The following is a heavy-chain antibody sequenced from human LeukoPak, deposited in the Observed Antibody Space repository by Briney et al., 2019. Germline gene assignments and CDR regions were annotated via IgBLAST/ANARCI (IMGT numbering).Heavy chain of an antibody. Sequence: SQTLSLTCAVSGGSISSGGYSWSWIRQPPGKGLEWIGYIYHSGSTYYNPSLKSRVTISVDTSKNQFSLKLSSVTAADTAVYYCARLVAYSPDYFDYWGQGTLVTVSS. D-gene: IGHD5-12*01. J-gene: IGHJ4*02. V-gene: IGHV4-30-2*01. CDR3: ARLVAYSPDYFDY. CDR1: GGSISSGGYS. CDR2: IYHSGST.